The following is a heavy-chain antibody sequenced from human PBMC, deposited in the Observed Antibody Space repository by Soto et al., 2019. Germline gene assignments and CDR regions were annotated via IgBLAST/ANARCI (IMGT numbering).Heavy chain of an antibody. V-gene: IGHV3-73*01. CDR3: TSLTPAREYSGYDTDY. CDR1: GFTFSGSA. CDR2: IRSKANSYAT. J-gene: IGHJ4*02. D-gene: IGHD5-12*01. Sequence: GGSLRLSCAASGFTFSGSAMHWVRQASGKGLEWVGRIRSKANSYATAYAASVKGRFTISRDDSKNTAYLQMNSLKTEDTAVYYCTSLTPAREYSGYDTDYWGQGTLVTVSS.